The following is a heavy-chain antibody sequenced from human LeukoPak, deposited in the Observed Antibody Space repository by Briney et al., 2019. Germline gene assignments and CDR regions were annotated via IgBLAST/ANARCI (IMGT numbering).Heavy chain of an antibody. CDR3: ARAVSIVVVPAATYDAFDI. D-gene: IGHD2-2*01. V-gene: IGHV4-34*01. J-gene: IGHJ3*02. CDR1: GGSFSGYY. Sequence: SETLSLTCAVYGGSFSGYYWSWIRQPPGKGLEWSAEINHSGSTNYNPSLKSRVTISVDTSKNQFSLKLSSVTAADTAVYYCARAVSIVVVPAATYDAFDIWGQGTMVTVSS. CDR2: INHSGST.